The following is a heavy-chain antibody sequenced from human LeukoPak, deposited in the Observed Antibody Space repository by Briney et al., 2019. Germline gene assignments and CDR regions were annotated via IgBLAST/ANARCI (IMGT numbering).Heavy chain of an antibody. CDR3: ARVAKERVGGVYYFDY. J-gene: IGHJ4*02. CDR2: IGTAGDT. Sequence: PGGSLRLSCAASGFTFSDYDMHWVRQATGKGLEWVSAIGTAGDTYYTGSVKGRFTISRENAKNSLYLQMNSLRAGDTAVYYCARVAKERVGGVYYFDYWSQESLVTVSS. V-gene: IGHV3-13*01. D-gene: IGHD1-1*01. CDR1: GFTFSDYD.